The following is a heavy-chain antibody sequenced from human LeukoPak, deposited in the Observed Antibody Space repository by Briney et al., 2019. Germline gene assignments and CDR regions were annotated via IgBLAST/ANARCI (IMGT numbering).Heavy chain of an antibody. V-gene: IGHV3-23*01. CDR3: ARGQVDTAMVNDY. CDR2: ISPGGGTT. D-gene: IGHD5-18*01. Sequence: GGSLRLSCAVSGFAFGSEAMSWVRQSPARGLEWVASISPGGGTTYYADYVKGRFTISRDNSKNTLYLQMNSLRAEDTAVYYCARGQVDTAMVNDYWGQGTLVTVSS. J-gene: IGHJ4*02. CDR1: GFAFGSEA.